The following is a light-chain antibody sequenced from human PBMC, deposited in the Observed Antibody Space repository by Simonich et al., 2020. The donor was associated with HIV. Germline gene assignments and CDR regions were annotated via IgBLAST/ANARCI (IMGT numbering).Light chain of an antibody. Sequence: DIQMTQYPSSLSASVGDRVTITCRASQSISSYLNWYQQKPRKTPKLLIYAASSLQSGVPSRFSGSGSGTDFTLTISSLQPEDFATYYCQQSYSTPYTFGQGTKLEIK. CDR2: AAS. CDR1: QSISSY. J-gene: IGKJ2*01. V-gene: IGKV1-39*01. CDR3: QQSYSTPYT.